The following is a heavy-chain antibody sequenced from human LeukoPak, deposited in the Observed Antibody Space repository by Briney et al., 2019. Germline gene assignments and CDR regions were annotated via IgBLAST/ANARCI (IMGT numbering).Heavy chain of an antibody. Sequence: GASVKVSCNASGYTITSYGISWGRHAPGQGLEGMGWISAYNGNTNYAQKLQGRVTMTTDTSTRTAYMEPRSLRTDHTAVYCCATGTTSVDYWGQGTLVTVSS. J-gene: IGHJ4*02. D-gene: IGHD4-11*01. V-gene: IGHV1-18*01. CDR1: GYTITSYG. CDR3: ATGTTSVDY. CDR2: ISAYNGNT.